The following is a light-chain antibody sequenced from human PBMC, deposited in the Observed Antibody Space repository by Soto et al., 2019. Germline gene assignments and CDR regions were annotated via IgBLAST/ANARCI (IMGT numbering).Light chain of an antibody. CDR2: DTS. CDR1: QGIGDT. V-gene: IGKV3-15*01. J-gene: IGKJ4*01. Sequence: EVVLTQSSPTLSGFQGGGCTLSCRSRQGIGDTLAWYQHKPGQTPRLLIYDTSARATGVPASFSGSRSGPEFTLSIDVLQSEDCAIYYCQRYSNLPLTFGGGTKV. CDR3: QRYSNLPLT.